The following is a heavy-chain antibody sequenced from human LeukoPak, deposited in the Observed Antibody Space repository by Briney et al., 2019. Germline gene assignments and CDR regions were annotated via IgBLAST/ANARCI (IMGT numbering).Heavy chain of an antibody. Sequence: SETLSLTCTVSGASFTSNYWSWIRQPPGKGLEWIGYIYYSGTTTYNPSLERRVTMSVDMSKTQVSLRLNSVTATDTAMYYCARLDCGGDCFVDYWGQGTLVTVSS. CDR3: ARLDCGGDCFVDY. D-gene: IGHD2-21*02. CDR1: GASFTSNY. V-gene: IGHV4-59*08. J-gene: IGHJ4*02. CDR2: IYYSGTT.